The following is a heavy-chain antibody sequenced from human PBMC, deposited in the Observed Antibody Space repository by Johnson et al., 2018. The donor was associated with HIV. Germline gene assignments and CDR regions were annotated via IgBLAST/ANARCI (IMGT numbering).Heavy chain of an antibody. Sequence: QVQLVESGGGLVQPGGSLRLSCAASGFTVSDYGIHWVRQAPGKGLEWVAVVWSDGNNKYYADSVKGRFPISRDNSKNTLYLQMKSLRAEDTAVYYCAKGRSGTTASIDAFDIWGQGTMVTVSS. CDR1: GFTVSDYG. CDR3: AKGRSGTTASIDAFDI. D-gene: IGHD1-7*01. CDR2: VWSDGNNK. V-gene: IGHV3-30*02. J-gene: IGHJ3*02.